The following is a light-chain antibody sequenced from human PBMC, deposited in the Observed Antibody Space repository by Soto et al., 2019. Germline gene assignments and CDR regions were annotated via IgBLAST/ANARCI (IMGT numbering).Light chain of an antibody. CDR3: QQRSNWPPKYT. CDR2: DAS. J-gene: IGKJ2*01. V-gene: IGKV3-11*01. Sequence: EIVLTQSPATLSLSPGERATLSCRASQSFSSYLAWYQQKPGQAPRLLIYDASNRATGIPARFSGSGSGTDFTLTISSLEPEDFAVYSCQQRSNWPPKYTFGQGTKLEIK. CDR1: QSFSSY.